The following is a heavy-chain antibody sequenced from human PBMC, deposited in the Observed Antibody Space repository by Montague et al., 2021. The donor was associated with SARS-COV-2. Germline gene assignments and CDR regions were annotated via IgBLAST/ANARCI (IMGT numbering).Heavy chain of an antibody. Sequence: SETLSLTCDVYGGSFSGYYCSWIRQPPGKGLEWIGEINHSGSTNSNPSLKSRVTISVDTSTNQFSLKLSSVTAAATAVYYCARGSGCSGGSCYAECEPHYYIGIDSWGQGTLVTVSS. J-gene: IGHJ4*03. V-gene: IGHV4-34*01. CDR1: GGSFSGYY. CDR3: ARGSGCSGGSCYAECEPHYYIGIDS. CDR2: INHSGST. D-gene: IGHD2-15*01.